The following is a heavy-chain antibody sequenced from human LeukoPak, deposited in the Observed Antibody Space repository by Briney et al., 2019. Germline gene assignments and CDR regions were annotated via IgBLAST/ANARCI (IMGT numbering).Heavy chain of an antibody. V-gene: IGHV4-61*02. D-gene: IGHD3-22*01. J-gene: IGHJ5*02. CDR1: GGSISSGGSS. CDR2: IYTSGST. CDR3: AREYYYDSSGYTWFDP. Sequence: PSETLSLTCAVSGGSISSGGSSWSWIRQPPGKGLEWIGRIYTSGSTNYNPSLKSRVTMSVDTSKNQFSLKLSSVTAADTAVYYCAREYYYDSSGYTWFDPWGQGTLVTVSS.